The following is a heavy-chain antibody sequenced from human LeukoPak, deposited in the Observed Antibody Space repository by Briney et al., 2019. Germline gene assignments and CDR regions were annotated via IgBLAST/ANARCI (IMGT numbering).Heavy chain of an antibody. Sequence: PSETLSLTCAVYGGSFSSYYWSWIRQPPGKGLEWIGEINHSGSTNYNPSLKSRVTISVDTSKNQFSLKLSSVTAADTAVYYCARRRSVTGAYYYGSGSYLRPYYMDVWGKGTTVTISS. CDR2: INHSGST. CDR1: GGSFSSYY. V-gene: IGHV4-34*01. J-gene: IGHJ6*03. D-gene: IGHD3-10*01. CDR3: ARRRSVTGAYYYGSGSYLRPYYMDV.